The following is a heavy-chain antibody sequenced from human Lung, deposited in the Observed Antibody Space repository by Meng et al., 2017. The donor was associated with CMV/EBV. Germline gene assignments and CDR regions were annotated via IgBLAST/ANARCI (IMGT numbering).Heavy chain of an antibody. CDR2: ISTSSSTI. Sequence: GESLKISCAASGFTFSTYTMNWVRQAPGKGLEWVSDISTSSSTIYYADSVKGRFTISRDNAKNSLYLQMNSLRAEDTAVYYCAGGVPAAIGYYDFWSGYPYGMDVWGQGXTVTVSS. D-gene: IGHD3-3*01. CDR3: AGGVPAAIGYYDFWSGYPYGMDV. V-gene: IGHV3-48*04. J-gene: IGHJ6*02. CDR1: GFTFSTYT.